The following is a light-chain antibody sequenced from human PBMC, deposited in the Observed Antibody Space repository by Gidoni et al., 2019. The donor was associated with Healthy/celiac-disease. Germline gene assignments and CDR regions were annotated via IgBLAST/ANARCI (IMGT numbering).Light chain of an antibody. V-gene: IGKV3-20*01. Sequence: ELVLTQSPGTLSLSPGERATLSCRASQSGSSSYLAWYQQKPGQAPRLLIYGASSRATGIPDRFSGSGSGTDFTLTISRLEPEDFAVYYCQQYGSSPRLTFGGGTKVEIK. CDR3: QQYGSSPRLT. J-gene: IGKJ4*01. CDR2: GAS. CDR1: QSGSSSY.